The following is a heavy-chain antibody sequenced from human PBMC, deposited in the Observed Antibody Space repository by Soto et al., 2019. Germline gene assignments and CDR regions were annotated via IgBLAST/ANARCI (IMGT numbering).Heavy chain of an antibody. CDR3: ARDGHGMDV. CDR2: IFFTGIT. V-gene: IGHV4-61*01. CDR1: GGSVASGNYH. J-gene: IGHJ6*02. Sequence: QVQLQESGPGLVKPSETLSLTCTVSGGSVASGNYHWVCIRQPPGKGLEWIGYIFFTGITNSNPSLESRVTISVDTSKNQFSLKLRSVTAADTAVYYCARDGHGMDVWGQGATVTVSS.